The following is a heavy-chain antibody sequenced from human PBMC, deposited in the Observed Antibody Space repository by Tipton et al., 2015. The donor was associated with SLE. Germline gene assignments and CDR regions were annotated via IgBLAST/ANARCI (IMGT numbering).Heavy chain of an antibody. D-gene: IGHD5-18*01. CDR1: GGSISSGGYY. CDR2: IYYSGST. J-gene: IGHJ3*02. Sequence: LRLSCTVSGGSISSGGYYWSWIRQHPGKGLEWIGYIYYSGSTYYNPSLEGRVTISVDTSKNQFSLKLSSVTAADTAVYYCARDYSYDAFDIWGQGTMVTVSS. V-gene: IGHV4-31*02. CDR3: ARDYSYDAFDI.